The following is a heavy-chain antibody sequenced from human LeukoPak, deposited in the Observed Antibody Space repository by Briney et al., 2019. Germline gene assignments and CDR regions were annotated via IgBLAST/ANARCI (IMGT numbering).Heavy chain of an antibody. V-gene: IGHV3-23*01. D-gene: IGHD1-1*01. CDR2: ISGSGGST. CDR1: GFTFSSYG. Sequence: GGSLRLSCAASGFTFSSYGMSWVRQAPGKGLEWVSTISGSGGSTYYADSVKGWFTISRDNSKNALYLQMNSLRAEDTAVYYCARDTSGISGLPNYWGQGTLVTVSS. J-gene: IGHJ4*02. CDR3: ARDTSGISGLPNY.